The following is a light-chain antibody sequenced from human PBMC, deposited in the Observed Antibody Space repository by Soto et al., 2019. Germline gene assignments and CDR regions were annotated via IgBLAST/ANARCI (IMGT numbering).Light chain of an antibody. CDR1: QSVSSY. CDR3: QQYGSSGT. J-gene: IGKJ1*01. Sequence: EFVLTQSPGTLSLSPGERATLSCRASQSVSSYLAWYQQRPGQAPRLLIYEASNRATGVPARFSGSGFGTDFTLTISRLEPEDFAVYYCQQYGSSGTFGQGNTVDTK. V-gene: IGKV3-20*01. CDR2: EAS.